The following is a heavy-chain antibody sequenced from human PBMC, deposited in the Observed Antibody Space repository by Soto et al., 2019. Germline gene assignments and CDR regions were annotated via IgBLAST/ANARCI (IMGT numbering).Heavy chain of an antibody. CDR2: ISASGRNT. J-gene: IGHJ3*02. V-gene: IGHV3-23*01. Sequence: EVQLLESGGALVQPGGSLRLSCAASGFSFSSFAMSWVRQAPGKGPEWVSGISASGRNTYYADSVKGRSTISRDNSKNTLYLQMNGVGPGETAVYYCAKYPKGEYGGVFVMGGQGT. D-gene: IGHD4-17*01. CDR3: AKYPKGEYGGVFVM. CDR1: GFSFSSFA.